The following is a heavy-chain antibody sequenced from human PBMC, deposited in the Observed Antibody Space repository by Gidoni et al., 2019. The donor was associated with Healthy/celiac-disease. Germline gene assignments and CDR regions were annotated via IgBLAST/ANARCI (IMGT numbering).Heavy chain of an antibody. CDR2: IFSNDEK. Sequence: QVTLKESGPVLVKPTETLTLTCTVSGFSLSNARMGVSWLRQPPGKALEWLAHIFSNDEKSYSTSLKSRLTISKDTSKSQVVLTMTNMDPVDTATYYCARIRQTTVTYYYYYGMDVWGQGTTVTVSS. J-gene: IGHJ6*02. CDR1: GFSLSNARMG. D-gene: IGHD4-17*01. V-gene: IGHV2-26*01. CDR3: ARIRQTTVTYYYYYGMDV.